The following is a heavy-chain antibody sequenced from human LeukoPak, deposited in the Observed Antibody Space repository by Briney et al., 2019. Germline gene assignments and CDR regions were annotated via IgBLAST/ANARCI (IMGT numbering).Heavy chain of an antibody. J-gene: IGHJ5*02. CDR1: GGTFSSYA. V-gene: IGHV1-69*04. D-gene: IGHD3-22*01. CDR3: ASAPTWNYYDSSALDP. CDR2: IIPIFGIA. Sequence: GASVKVSCKASGGTFSSYAISWVRQAPGQGLEWMGRIIPIFGIANYAQKFQGRVTITADKSTSTAYMELSSLRSEDTAVYYCASAPTWNYYDSSALDPWGQGTLVTVSS.